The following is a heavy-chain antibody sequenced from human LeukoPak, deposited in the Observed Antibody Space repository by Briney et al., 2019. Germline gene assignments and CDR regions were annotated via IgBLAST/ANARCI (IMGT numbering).Heavy chain of an antibody. J-gene: IGHJ4*02. CDR3: AKDFGVYYDILTGSHSFDY. D-gene: IGHD3-9*01. V-gene: IGHV1-2*02. CDR2: INPNSGGT. Sequence: ASVKVSCKASGYTFTGYYMHWVRQAPGQGLEWMGWINPNSGGTNYAQKFQGRVTMTRDTSISTAYMELSRLRSDDTAVYYCAKDFGVYYDILTGSHSFDYWGQGTLVTVSS. CDR1: GYTFTGYY.